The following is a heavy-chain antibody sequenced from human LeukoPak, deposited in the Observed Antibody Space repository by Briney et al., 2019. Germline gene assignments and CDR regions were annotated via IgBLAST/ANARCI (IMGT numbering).Heavy chain of an antibody. CDR2: ISTSSTTI. CDR3: ARDYYNSSGYYNGKI. CDR1: GFTFSSYN. J-gene: IGHJ4*02. V-gene: IGHV3-48*04. Sequence: AGGSLRLSCVASGFTFSSYNMNWVRQAPGKELEWVSYISTSSTTIYYADSVKGRFTISRDNAKNSLNLQMNSLRAEDTAVYYCARDYYNSSGYYNGKIWGQGTLVTVSS. D-gene: IGHD3-22*01.